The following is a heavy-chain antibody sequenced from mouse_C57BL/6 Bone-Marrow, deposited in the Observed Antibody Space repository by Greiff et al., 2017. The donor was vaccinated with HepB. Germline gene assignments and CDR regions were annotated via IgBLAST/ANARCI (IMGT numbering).Heavy chain of an antibody. V-gene: IGHV1-75*01. Sequence: VQLQQSGPELVKPGASVKISCKASGYTFTDYYINWVKQRPGQGLEWIGWIFPGSGSTYYNEKFKGKATLTVDKSSSTAYMLLSSLTSDDSAVYFCAREDDYGSSLFDYWGQGTTLTVSS. CDR3: AREDDYGSSLFDY. D-gene: IGHD1-1*01. CDR1: GYTFTDYY. CDR2: IFPGSGST. J-gene: IGHJ2*01.